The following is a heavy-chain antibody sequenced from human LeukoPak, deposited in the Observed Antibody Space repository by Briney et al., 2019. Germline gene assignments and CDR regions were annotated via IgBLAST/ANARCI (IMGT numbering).Heavy chain of an antibody. CDR3: ARGRYSSSWFAGYYYYYGMDV. CDR1: GFTFSSYS. Sequence: GGSLRLSCAASGFTFSSYSMNWVRQAPGKGLEWVSSISSSSSYIYYADSVKGRFTISRDNAKNSLYLQMNSLRAEGTAVYYCARGRYSSSWFAGYYYYYGMDVWGQGTTVTVSS. D-gene: IGHD6-13*01. CDR2: ISSSSSYI. J-gene: IGHJ6*02. V-gene: IGHV3-21*01.